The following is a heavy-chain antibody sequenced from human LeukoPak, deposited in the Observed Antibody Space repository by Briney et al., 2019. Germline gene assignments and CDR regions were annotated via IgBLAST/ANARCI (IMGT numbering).Heavy chain of an antibody. CDR1: GFTVITND. D-gene: IGHD1-14*01. J-gene: IGHJ4*02. Sequence: GGSLRLSCAASGFTVITNDMTWARQAPGKGLEWVSVLYSDGNTKYADSVQGRFTISRDNSKNTLYLEMNSLSPDDTAVYYCARGVEPLAANTLAYWGQGTLVTVSS. CDR2: LYSDGNT. CDR3: ARGVEPLAANTLAY. V-gene: IGHV3-53*01.